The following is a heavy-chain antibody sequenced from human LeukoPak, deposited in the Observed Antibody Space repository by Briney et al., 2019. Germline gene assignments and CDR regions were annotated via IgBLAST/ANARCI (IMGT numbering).Heavy chain of an antibody. CDR3: ARVGCSGGSCYDY. CDR2: IKQDGGEM. CDR1: GFTFSSYW. V-gene: IGHV3-7*01. D-gene: IGHD2-15*01. J-gene: IGHJ4*02. Sequence: PGGSLRLSCAASGFTFSSYWISWVRQAPGKGLEWVANIKQDGGEMWYVDSLKGRFTISRDNAKNSLNLQMNSLRAEDTAVYYCARVGCSGGSCYDYWGQGTLVTVSS.